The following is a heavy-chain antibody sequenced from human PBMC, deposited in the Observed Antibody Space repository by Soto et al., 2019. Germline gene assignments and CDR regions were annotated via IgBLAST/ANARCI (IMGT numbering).Heavy chain of an antibody. CDR2: IIPKFGTT. CDR3: AREVDPYYGGNSLSLDY. CDR1: GGTFSTYG. V-gene: IGHV1-69*13. J-gene: IGHJ4*02. Sequence: QVQLVQSGAEVKKPGSSVKVSCKASGGTFSTYGINWVRLVPGQGLEWMGWIIPKFGTTKNAQKFQGRVTLTADESTNTAYMELKYLRSEDTAVYFCAREVDPYYGGNSLSLDYWGQGTLVTVSS. D-gene: IGHD4-17*01.